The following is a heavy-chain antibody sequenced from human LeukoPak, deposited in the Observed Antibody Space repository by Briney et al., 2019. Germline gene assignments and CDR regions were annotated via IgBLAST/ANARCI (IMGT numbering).Heavy chain of an antibody. CDR3: ARRWGTYDILTGYYRDQDAFDI. J-gene: IGHJ3*02. D-gene: IGHD3-9*01. CDR1: GYNFTNYW. CDR2: IYPDDSDT. V-gene: IGHV5-51*01. Sequence: GESLKISCKGSGYNFTNYWIAWVRQMPGKGLEWMGIIYPDDSDTTYSPSFQNQVTISADKSIGTAYLQWSSLKASDTAMYYCARRWGTYDILTGYYRDQDAFDIWGQGTMVTVSS.